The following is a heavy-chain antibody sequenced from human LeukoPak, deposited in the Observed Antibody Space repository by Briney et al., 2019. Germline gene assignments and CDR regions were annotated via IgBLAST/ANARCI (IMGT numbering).Heavy chain of an antibody. CDR2: INPNSGGT. V-gene: IGHV1-2*02. Sequence: ASVKVSCKASGYTFTSYGISWVRQAPGQGLEWMGWINPNSGGTNYAQKFQGRVTVTRDTSISTAYMELSRLRSDDTAVYYCARDGGWDFWSGAKGPYFDYWGQGTLVTVSS. CDR3: ARDGGWDFWSGAKGPYFDY. J-gene: IGHJ4*02. CDR1: GYTFTSYG. D-gene: IGHD3-3*01.